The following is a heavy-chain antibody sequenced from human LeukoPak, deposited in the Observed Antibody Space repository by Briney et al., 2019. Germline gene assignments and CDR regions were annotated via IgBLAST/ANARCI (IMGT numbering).Heavy chain of an antibody. CDR1: GFTFSSYA. J-gene: IGHJ4*02. V-gene: IGHV3-23*01. Sequence: GGSLRLSCAASGFTFSSYAMSWVRQAPGKGLDWVSAISASGGNTYYADSVKGRFTISRDNPKNTLYLQVNSLRAEDTAVYYCAKGNSGSYFYFDYWGQGTLVTVSS. CDR3: AKGNSGSYFYFDY. CDR2: ISASGGNT. D-gene: IGHD1-26*01.